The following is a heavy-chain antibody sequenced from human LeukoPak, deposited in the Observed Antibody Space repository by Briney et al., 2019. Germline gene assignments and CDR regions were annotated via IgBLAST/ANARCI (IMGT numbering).Heavy chain of an antibody. CDR3: AKENRAGYFDY. J-gene: IGHJ4*02. CDR2: ISYDGSNK. Sequence: PGGSLRLSCAASGFTFSSYDMHWVRQAPGKGLEWVAVISYDGSNKYYADSVKGRFTISRDNSKNTLYLQMNSLRAEDTAVYYCAKENRAGYFDYWGQGTLVTVSS. V-gene: IGHV3-30*18. D-gene: IGHD6-19*01. CDR1: GFTFSSYD.